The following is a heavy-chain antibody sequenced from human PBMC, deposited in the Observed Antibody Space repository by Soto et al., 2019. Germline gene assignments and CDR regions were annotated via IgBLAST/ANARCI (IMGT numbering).Heavy chain of an antibody. D-gene: IGHD2-2*01. CDR3: ASSIVLVPAAIFIDAWFDP. CDR1: GGSISSGDYY. Sequence: SETLSLTCTVSGGSISSGDYYWSWIRQPPGKGLEWIGYIYYSGSTYYNPSLKSRVTISVDTSKNQFSLKLSSVTAADTAVYYCASSIVLVPAAIFIDAWFDPWGQGTLVTAPQ. CDR2: IYYSGST. J-gene: IGHJ5*02. V-gene: IGHV4-30-4*01.